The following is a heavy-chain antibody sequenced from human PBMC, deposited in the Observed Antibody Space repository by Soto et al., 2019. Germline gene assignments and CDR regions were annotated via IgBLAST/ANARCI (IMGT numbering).Heavy chain of an antibody. Sequence: EVQLLESGGGLVQPGGSLRLSCAASGFTFSSYAMSWVRQAPGKGLEWVSAISGSGGSTYYADSGKGRFTISRDNSKNTLYLQMNSLRAEDTAVYYCAKGKVRGVIITEWDYWGQGTLVTVSS. V-gene: IGHV3-23*01. J-gene: IGHJ4*02. CDR1: GFTFSSYA. D-gene: IGHD3-10*01. CDR3: AKGKVRGVIITEWDY. CDR2: ISGSGGST.